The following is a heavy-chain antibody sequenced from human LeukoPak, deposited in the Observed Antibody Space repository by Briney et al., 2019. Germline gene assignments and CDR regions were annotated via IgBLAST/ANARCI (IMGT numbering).Heavy chain of an antibody. V-gene: IGHV3-53*01. D-gene: IGHD4-17*01. CDR1: GFMFSSYG. Sequence: PGGSLRLSCAASGFMFSSYGMSWVRQAPGKGLEWVSVIYTGGSTYYADSVKGRFTISRDNSKNTLYLQMNSLRAEDTAVYYCAREFDYGDYPYLPGAFDIWGQGTMVTVSS. CDR2: IYTGGST. CDR3: AREFDYGDYPYLPGAFDI. J-gene: IGHJ3*02.